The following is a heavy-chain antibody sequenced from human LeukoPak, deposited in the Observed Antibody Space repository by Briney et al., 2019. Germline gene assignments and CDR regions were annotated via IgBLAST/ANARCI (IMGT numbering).Heavy chain of an antibody. CDR3: ASDRITMVRARSFYGMDV. V-gene: IGHV4-31*03. D-gene: IGHD3-10*01. Sequence: SETLSLTCTVSGGSISSCGYYWSWLRQHPGTGLEWIEYIYYSGSTYYNPSLKSRVTISVDTSKNQFSLKLGSVTAADTAVYYCASDRITMVRARSFYGMDVWGQGTTVTVSS. CDR2: IYYSGST. J-gene: IGHJ6*02. CDR1: GGSISSCGYY.